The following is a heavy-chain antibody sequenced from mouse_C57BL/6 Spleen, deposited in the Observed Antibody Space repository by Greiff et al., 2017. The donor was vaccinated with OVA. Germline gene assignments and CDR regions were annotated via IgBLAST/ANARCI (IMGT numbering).Heavy chain of an antibody. D-gene: IGHD1-1*01. CDR3: ARGGYYGSSPSWFAY. CDR1: GYTFTGYW. V-gene: IGHV1-9*01. J-gene: IGHJ3*01. Sequence: QVQLQQSGAELMKPGASVKLSCKATGYTFTGYWIEWVKQRPGHGLEWIGEILPGSGSTNYNEKFKGKATFTADPSSNTAYMQLSSLTTEDSAIYYCARGGYYGSSPSWFAYWGQGTLVTVSA. CDR2: ILPGSGST.